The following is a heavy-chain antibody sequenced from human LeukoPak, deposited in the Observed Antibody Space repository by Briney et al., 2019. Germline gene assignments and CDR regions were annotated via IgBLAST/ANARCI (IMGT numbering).Heavy chain of an antibody. Sequence: PGGSLRLSCAASGFTLSTYWMHWVRQAPGKGLVWVSRINSDGTTTTYADSVKGRFTISRDNAKNTLYLQMNSLRAEDTAVYYCARPLYRHASPFGYWGQGTLVTVSS. CDR2: INSDGTTT. V-gene: IGHV3-74*01. CDR3: ARPLYRHASPFGY. CDR1: GFTLSTYW. J-gene: IGHJ4*02. D-gene: IGHD2-2*02.